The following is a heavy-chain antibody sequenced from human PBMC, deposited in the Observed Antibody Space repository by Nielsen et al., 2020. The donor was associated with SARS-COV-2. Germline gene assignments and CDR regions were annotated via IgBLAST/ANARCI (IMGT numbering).Heavy chain of an antibody. CDR1: GFSLSTSGMC. J-gene: IGHJ6*02. CDR2: IDWDDDK. V-gene: IGHV2-70*01. CDR3: ARSSSDLGYYGMDV. Sequence: SGPTLVKPTPTLTLTCTFSGFSLSTSGMCVSWIRQPPGKALEWLALIDWDDDKYYSTSLKTRLTISKDTSKNQVVLTMTNMDPVDTATYYCARSSSDLGYYGMDVWGQGTTVTVSS. D-gene: IGHD3-10*01.